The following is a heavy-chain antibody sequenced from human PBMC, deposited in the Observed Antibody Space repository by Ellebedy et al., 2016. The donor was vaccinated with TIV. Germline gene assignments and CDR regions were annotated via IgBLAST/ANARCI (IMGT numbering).Heavy chain of an antibody. Sequence: GESLKISCAASGFTFGSYWMAWVRQAPGKGLEWVANINRDGSERNYADSVEGRFTVSRDNAENSLHLQLNGLTAGDTAQYHCARDVSGALDYWGQGSLVTVSS. D-gene: IGHD1-26*01. CDR1: GFTFGSYW. J-gene: IGHJ4*02. CDR2: INRDGSER. CDR3: ARDVSGALDY. V-gene: IGHV3-7*03.